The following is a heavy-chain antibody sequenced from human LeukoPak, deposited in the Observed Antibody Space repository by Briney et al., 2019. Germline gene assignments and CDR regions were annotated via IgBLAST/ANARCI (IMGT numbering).Heavy chain of an antibody. CDR1: GFTFHDYA. J-gene: IGHJ4*02. D-gene: IGHD3-10*01. V-gene: IGHV3-9*01. Sequence: GGSLRLSCVASGFTFHDYAMHWVRQTPGQGLEWVSGISWDSGTIGYADSVKGRVSISRDNAKNSLYLQMNSLRPEDTALYYCAKEPYGSGSLDYWGQGVLVTVSS. CDR3: AKEPYGSGSLDY. CDR2: ISWDSGTI.